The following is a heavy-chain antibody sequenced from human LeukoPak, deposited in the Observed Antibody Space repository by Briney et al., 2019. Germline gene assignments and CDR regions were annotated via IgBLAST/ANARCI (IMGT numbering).Heavy chain of an antibody. CDR2: IWYDGSNK. CDR1: GFTFSSYG. V-gene: IGHV3-33*01. D-gene: IGHD1-26*01. J-gene: IGHJ5*02. CDR3: ARDRWHSGSYSWLGP. Sequence: PGGSLRLSCAVSGFTFSSYGMHWVRQAPGKGLEWVAVIWYDGSNKYYADSVKGRFTISRDNSKDTLYLQMNSLRAEDTAVYYCARDRWHSGSYSWLGPWGQGTLVTVSS.